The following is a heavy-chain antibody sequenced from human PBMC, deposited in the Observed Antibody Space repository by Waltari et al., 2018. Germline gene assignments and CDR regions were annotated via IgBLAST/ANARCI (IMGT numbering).Heavy chain of an antibody. CDR1: GGPIRRSPYY. CDR3: ARLPISLGVGSVFDI. V-gene: IGHV4-39*01. Sequence: QMQLQESGPGLVKPSEPLSPTCTVSGGPIRRSPYYGGWIRQPPGKGLEWIGNIYYSGSTYYKPSLKSRLTISVDTSKNQFSLNLRSVTAADTAVYYCARLPISLGVGSVFDIWGQGTMVTVSS. D-gene: IGHD2-15*01. J-gene: IGHJ3*02. CDR2: IYYSGST.